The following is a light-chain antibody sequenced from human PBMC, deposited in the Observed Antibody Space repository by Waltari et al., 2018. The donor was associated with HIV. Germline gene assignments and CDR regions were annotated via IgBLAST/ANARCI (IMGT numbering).Light chain of an antibody. J-gene: IGLJ3*02. CDR1: VLAKKY. CDR2: KDS. CDR3: YSAADKDLRV. Sequence: SYELTQPSSVSVSPGQTARITCSGDVLAKKYARWFQQKPGQAPVLVIYKDSERPSGIPERFSGSSSGTTVTLTISGAQVEDEAHYYCYSAADKDLRVFGGGTKLTVL. V-gene: IGLV3-27*01.